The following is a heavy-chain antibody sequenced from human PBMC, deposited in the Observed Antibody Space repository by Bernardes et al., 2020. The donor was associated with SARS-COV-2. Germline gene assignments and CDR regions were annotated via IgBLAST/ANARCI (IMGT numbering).Heavy chain of an antibody. CDR1: GYTFTDYY. V-gene: IGHV1-2*02. D-gene: IGHD1-26*01. J-gene: IGHJ3*01. CDR2: IYPSSGGT. Sequence: ASMKVSCKASGYTFTDYYIHWVRQAPGQGLEWMGWIYPSSGGTRYSQNFQDRVTMTRDTSISTAYMELSRLTFDDTAVYYCGSVTWGKCVGFDVWSQGTAVTVSS. CDR3: GSVTWGKCVGFDV.